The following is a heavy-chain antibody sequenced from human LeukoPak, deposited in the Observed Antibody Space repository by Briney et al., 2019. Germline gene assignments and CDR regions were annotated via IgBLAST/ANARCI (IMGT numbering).Heavy chain of an antibody. D-gene: IGHD3-10*01. CDR1: GFTFSDYE. CDR2: ISSRAATT. CDR3: ARDMVRGRWDY. Sequence: GGSLRLSCAASGFTFSDYEMNWVRQAPGKGLEWVSYISSRAATTYYADSVQGRFTISRDDTKTSLFLRMDSLRAEDTAIYYCARDMVRGRWDYWGRGTLVTVSS. V-gene: IGHV3-48*03. J-gene: IGHJ4*02.